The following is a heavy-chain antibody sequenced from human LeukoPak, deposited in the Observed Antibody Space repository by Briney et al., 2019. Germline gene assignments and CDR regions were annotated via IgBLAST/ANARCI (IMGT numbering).Heavy chain of an antibody. CDR2: IKEDGSDK. J-gene: IGHJ4*02. Sequence: GGSLRLSCVASGFTFSNYYMSWVRQAPGKGLEWVANIKEDGSDKNYVDSLGGRFTISRDNAENTLYLQVNSLRAEDTAVYYCARGGARTGWFANWGQGTLVTVSS. CDR1: GFTFSNYY. V-gene: IGHV3-7*01. D-gene: IGHD6-19*01. CDR3: ARGGARTGWFAN.